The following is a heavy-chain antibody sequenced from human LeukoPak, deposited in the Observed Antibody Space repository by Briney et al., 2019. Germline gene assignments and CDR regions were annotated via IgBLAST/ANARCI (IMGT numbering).Heavy chain of an antibody. Sequence: GASVKVSCKTSGYTFTNFYMHWVRQVPGQGLEWMGIINPSGANTGYAQKFQGRVTMTRDTSTSTVYMELSSLRSQDTAVYYCARGGGLDVWGQGATVTVSS. CDR3: ARGGGLDV. CDR2: INPSGANT. V-gene: IGHV1-46*01. D-gene: IGHD3-16*01. J-gene: IGHJ6*02. CDR1: GYTFTNFY.